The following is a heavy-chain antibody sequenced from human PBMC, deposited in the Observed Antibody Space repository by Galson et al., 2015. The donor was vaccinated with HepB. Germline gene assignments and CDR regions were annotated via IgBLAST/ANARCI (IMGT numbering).Heavy chain of an antibody. CDR1: GYTFTSYY. Sequence: SVKVSCKASGYTFTSYYMHWVRQAPGQGLEWMGIINPSGGSTSYAQKLQGRVTMTRDTSTSTVYMELSSLRSEDTAVYYCARDLGVKRPKPHYYYGMDVWGQGTTVTVSS. CDR2: INPSGGST. D-gene: IGHD2-21*01. CDR3: ARDLGVKRPKPHYYYGMDV. J-gene: IGHJ6*02. V-gene: IGHV1-46*04.